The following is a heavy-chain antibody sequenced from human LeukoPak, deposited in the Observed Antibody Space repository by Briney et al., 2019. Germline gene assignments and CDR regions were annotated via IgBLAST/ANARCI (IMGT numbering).Heavy chain of an antibody. V-gene: IGHV5-51*01. CDR3: TRGCSGGSCSRDAMDV. D-gene: IGHD2-15*01. J-gene: IGHJ6*02. CDR1: GYSFSSDW. Sequence: GESLKISCKASGYSFSSDWIAWVRQMPGKGLEWMGIIFPIDSETTYSPSFQGQVTISADKSISTAYLQWSCLKASDTAMYYCTRGCSGGSCSRDAMDVWGQGTMVTVSS. CDR2: IFPIDSET.